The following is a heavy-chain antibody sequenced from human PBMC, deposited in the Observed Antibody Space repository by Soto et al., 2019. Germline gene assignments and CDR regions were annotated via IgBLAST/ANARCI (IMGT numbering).Heavy chain of an antibody. D-gene: IGHD3-22*01. Sequence: QVQLVESGGGAVQPGRSLRLSCAASGFTFSSYGMHWVRQAPGKGLEWVAVISYDGSNKYYADSVKGRFTISRDNSKNTLYLQMNSLRAEDTAVYYCAKDRQISYYYDSSGYLFDYWGQGTLVTVSS. V-gene: IGHV3-30*18. CDR2: ISYDGSNK. CDR3: AKDRQISYYYDSSGYLFDY. CDR1: GFTFSSYG. J-gene: IGHJ4*02.